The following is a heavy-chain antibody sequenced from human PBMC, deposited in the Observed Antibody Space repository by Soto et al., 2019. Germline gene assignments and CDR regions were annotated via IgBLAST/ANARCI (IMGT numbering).Heavy chain of an antibody. Sequence: PGESLKISCAASGFNFYNYAMTWVRQAPGKGLEWVSGISGDGTRTYYGDSVKGRFTISRGNSKNTVFLQMNSLRAEDTALYYCVKDLRPNRGWFGPWGQGTRVTVSS. CDR1: GFNFYNYA. D-gene: IGHD3-3*01. V-gene: IGHV3-23*01. J-gene: IGHJ5*02. CDR3: VKDLRPNRGWFGP. CDR2: ISGDGTRT.